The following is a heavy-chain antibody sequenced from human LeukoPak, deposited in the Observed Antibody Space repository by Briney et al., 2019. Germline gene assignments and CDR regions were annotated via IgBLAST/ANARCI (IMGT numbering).Heavy chain of an antibody. CDR1: GYTFTSYD. CDR2: MIPNSGNT. D-gene: IGHD3-9*01. V-gene: IGHV1-8*01. CDR3: ATAPSRLRYFDWLLYGGGDY. Sequence: ASVKVSCKASGYTFTSYDINWVRQATGQGLEWMGWMIPNSGNTGYAQKFQGRVTMTRNTSISTAYMELSSLRSEDTAVYYCATAPSRLRYFDWLLYGGGDYWGQGTLVTVSS. J-gene: IGHJ4*02.